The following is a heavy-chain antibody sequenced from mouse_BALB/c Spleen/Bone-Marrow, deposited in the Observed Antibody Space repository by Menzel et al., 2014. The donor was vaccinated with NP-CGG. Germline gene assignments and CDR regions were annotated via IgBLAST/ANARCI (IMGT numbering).Heavy chain of an antibody. CDR3: ARYRYYGSSYAMDY. D-gene: IGHD1-1*01. V-gene: IGHV14-3*02. Sequence: VQLQHSGAELVKPGASVKLSCTASGFNIKDTYMFWVKQRPDQGLEWIGRIDPAIINTKYDPKFQGKATIAADTSSNTAYLQPSSLTPEDTAVYYCARYRYYGSSYAMDYWGQGTSVTVSS. CDR2: IDPAIINT. CDR1: GFNIKDTY. J-gene: IGHJ4*01.